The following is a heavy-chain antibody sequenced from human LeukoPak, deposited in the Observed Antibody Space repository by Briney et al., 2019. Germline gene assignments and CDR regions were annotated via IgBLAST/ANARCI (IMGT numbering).Heavy chain of an antibody. Sequence: PGGSLGLSCAASGFTFSDYAIHWVRQAPGKGLEWVAVISYDGNNDYYADSVKGRFTISRDNSKNTLYLQMNSLRADDTALYYCAKYTSSWSPYYYYGMDVWGQGTTVTVSS. D-gene: IGHD2-2*01. V-gene: IGHV3-30-3*01. CDR3: AKYTSSWSPYYYYGMDV. CDR2: ISYDGNND. J-gene: IGHJ6*02. CDR1: GFTFSDYA.